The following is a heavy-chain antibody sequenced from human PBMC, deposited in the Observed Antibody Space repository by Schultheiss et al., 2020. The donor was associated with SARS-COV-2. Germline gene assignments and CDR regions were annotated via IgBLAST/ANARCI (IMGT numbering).Heavy chain of an antibody. Sequence: GESLKISCAASGFTFSDYYMSWIRQAPGKGLEWVSYISSSSSYTNYADSVKGRFTISRDNSKNTLYLQMNSLRAEDTAVYYCAKGAYYDFWSGYTPYYMDVWGKGTTVTVSS. CDR2: ISSSSSYT. D-gene: IGHD3-3*01. J-gene: IGHJ6*03. V-gene: IGHV3-11*05. CDR1: GFTFSDYY. CDR3: AKGAYYDFWSGYTPYYMDV.